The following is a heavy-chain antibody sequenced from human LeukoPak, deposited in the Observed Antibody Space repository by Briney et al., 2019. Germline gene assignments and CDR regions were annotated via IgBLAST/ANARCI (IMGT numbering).Heavy chain of an antibody. CDR1: DFTVSNNY. CDR2: IYSGGST. D-gene: IGHD3-3*01. V-gene: IGHV3-53*01. CDR3: AREPWSANYYYGMDV. J-gene: IGHJ6*02. Sequence: GGSLRLSCAASDFTVSNNYMNWVRQAPGKGLEWVSVIYSGGSTYYADSVKGRFTISRDNSKNTVFLQMSSLRAEDTAVSYCAREPWSANYYYGMDVWGQGTTVIVS.